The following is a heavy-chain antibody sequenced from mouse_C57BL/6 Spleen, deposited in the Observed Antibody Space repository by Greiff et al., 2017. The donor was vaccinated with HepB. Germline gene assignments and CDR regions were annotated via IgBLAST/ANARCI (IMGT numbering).Heavy chain of an antibody. Sequence: QVQLQQSGAELVRPGASVTLSCKASGYTFTDYEMHWVKQTPVHGLEWIGAIDPETGGTAYNQKFKGKAILTADKSSSTAYMELRSLTSEDSAVYYCTRRDWPFDYWGQGTTLTVSS. CDR2: IDPETGGT. V-gene: IGHV1-15*01. CDR1: GYTFTDYE. CDR3: TRRDWPFDY. D-gene: IGHD3-3*01. J-gene: IGHJ2*01.